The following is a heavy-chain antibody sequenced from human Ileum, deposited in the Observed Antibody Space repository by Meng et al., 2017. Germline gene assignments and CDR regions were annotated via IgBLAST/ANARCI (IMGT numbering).Heavy chain of an antibody. V-gene: IGHV4-34*01. D-gene: IGHD3-22*01. CDR2: INHGRNT. Sequence: QLCAGLLQSSETLSLTCGVSGVSLTDYHWSWIRQTHGKGLEWIGAINHGRNTNYNPSLKSRVTISIDTSRDQFSLKLTSVTAADTAVYYCARVELRGDTRDSCGLDHWGQGTLVTVSS. CDR3: ARVELRGDTRDSCGLDH. CDR1: GVSLTDYH. J-gene: IGHJ4*02.